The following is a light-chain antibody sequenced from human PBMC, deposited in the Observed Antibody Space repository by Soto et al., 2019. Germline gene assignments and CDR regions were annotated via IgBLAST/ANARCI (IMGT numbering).Light chain of an antibody. CDR1: QSVSSN. Sequence: EIVMTQSPATLSVSPGERATVSCRASQSVSSNLAWYQQKPGQAPRLLIYGASTRATGIPARFSGSGSGTEFTLTIGSLQSEDFAFYYCQQYNNWPRTFGQGTNLEIK. CDR2: GAS. V-gene: IGKV3-15*01. J-gene: IGKJ2*01. CDR3: QQYNNWPRT.